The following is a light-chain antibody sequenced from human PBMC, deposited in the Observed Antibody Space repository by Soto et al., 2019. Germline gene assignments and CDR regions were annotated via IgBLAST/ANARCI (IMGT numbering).Light chain of an antibody. J-gene: IGLJ1*01. V-gene: IGLV2-8*01. Sequence: QSALTQPPSASGSPXXSVTISCTGTSSDVGGYKYVSWYQQHPGKAPKLMIFEVNKRPSGVPDRFSGSKSGNTASLTVSGLQAEDEADYYCSSYAGINNLGVFGTGTKVTVL. CDR2: EVN. CDR3: SSYAGINNLGV. CDR1: SSDVGGYKY.